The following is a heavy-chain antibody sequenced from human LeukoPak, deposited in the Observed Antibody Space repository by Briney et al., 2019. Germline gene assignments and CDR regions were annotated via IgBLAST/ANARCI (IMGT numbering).Heavy chain of an antibody. CDR1: GGSISSGGYY. V-gene: IGHV4-31*03. J-gene: IGHJ6*03. CDR3: AGPAPTVNSSGYYYMDV. D-gene: IGHD6-25*01. CDR2: IYYSGST. Sequence: SQTLSLTCTVSGGSISSGGYYWSWIRQHLGKGLEWIGYIYYSGSTYYNPSLKSRVTISVDTSKNQFSLKLSSVTAADTAVYYCAGPAPTVNSSGYYYMDVWGKGTTVTVSS.